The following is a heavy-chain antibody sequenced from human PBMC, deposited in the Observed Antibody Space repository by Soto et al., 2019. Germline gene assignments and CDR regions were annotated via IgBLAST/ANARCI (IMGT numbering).Heavy chain of an antibody. CDR1: GFTFSSYA. J-gene: IGHJ2*01. Sequence: GGSLRLSCAASGFTFSSYAMSWVRQAPGKGLEWVSAISGSGGSTYYADSVKGRFTISRDNSKNTLYLQMNSLRAEDTAVYYCAKDPGYCSGGRCYYAKYFDLWGRGTLVTVSS. CDR3: AKDPGYCSGGRCYYAKYFDL. V-gene: IGHV3-23*01. D-gene: IGHD2-15*01. CDR2: ISGSGGST.